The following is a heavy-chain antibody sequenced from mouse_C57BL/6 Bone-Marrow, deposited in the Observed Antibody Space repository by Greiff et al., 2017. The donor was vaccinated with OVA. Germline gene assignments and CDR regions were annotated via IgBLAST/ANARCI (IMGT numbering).Heavy chain of an antibody. J-gene: IGHJ2*01. CDR3: KRSTYSNNDY. CDR1: GYTFTDYE. D-gene: IGHD2-5*01. CDR2: IDPETGGT. Sequence: QVQLKESGAELVRPGASVTLSCKASGYTFTDYEMHWVKQTPVHGLEWIGAIDPETGGTAYNQKFKGKAILTADKSYSTAYMELRSLTSEDSAVYYCKRSTYSNNDYWGQGTTLTVSS. V-gene: IGHV1-15*01.